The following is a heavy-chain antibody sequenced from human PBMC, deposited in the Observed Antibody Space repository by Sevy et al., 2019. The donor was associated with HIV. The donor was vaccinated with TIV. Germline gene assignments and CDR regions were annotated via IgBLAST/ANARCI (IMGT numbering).Heavy chain of an antibody. CDR2: IKQDGSEK. V-gene: IGHV3-7*03. D-gene: IGHD3-22*01. CDR1: GFTFSSYW. Sequence: GGSLRLSCAASGFTFSSYWMSWVRQAPGKGLEWVANIKQDGSEKHYVDSVKGRFTISRDNAKNSLYLQMNSLRAEDTAVYYCARERYYYDSSGYYYYYYGMDVWGQGTTVTVSS. J-gene: IGHJ6*02. CDR3: ARERYYYDSSGYYYYYYGMDV.